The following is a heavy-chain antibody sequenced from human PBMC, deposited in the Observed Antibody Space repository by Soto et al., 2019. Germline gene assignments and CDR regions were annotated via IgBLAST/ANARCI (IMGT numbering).Heavy chain of an antibody. V-gene: IGHV3-23*01. Sequence: EVQMLESGGGLVQPGGSLRLSCAASGFTLSSYALSWVRQAPGKGLEWVSGISGSGDCTFDADSVRGRFTISRDNSMNTLYLQMNSLRVEDTAVYYCARGPTIFGVGVDAFDIWGQGKMASVSS. CDR3: ARGPTIFGVGVDAFDI. D-gene: IGHD3-3*01. CDR2: ISGSGDCT. J-gene: IGHJ3*02. CDR1: GFTLSSYA.